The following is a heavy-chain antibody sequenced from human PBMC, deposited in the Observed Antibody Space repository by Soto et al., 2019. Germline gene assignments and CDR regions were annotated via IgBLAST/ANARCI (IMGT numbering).Heavy chain of an antibody. D-gene: IGHD3-22*01. V-gene: IGHV3-7*01. CDR2: IKHDGNEK. CDR3: VRATLSWGHYYFRGLDV. J-gene: IGHJ6*02. CDR1: GFMFGTYW. Sequence: LRLSCAATGFMFGTYWMSWVRQAPGKGLEWVANIKHDGNEKYYADSVKGRFTVSRDNVKNFLHLQMSSLRGDDTGVYFCVRATLSWGHYYFRGLDVWGQGTTVTVSS.